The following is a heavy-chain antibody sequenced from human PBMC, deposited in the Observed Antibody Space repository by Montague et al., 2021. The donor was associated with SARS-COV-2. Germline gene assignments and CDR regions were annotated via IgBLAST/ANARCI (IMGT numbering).Heavy chain of an antibody. D-gene: IGHD2-15*01. Sequence: SETLSLTCTVSGGFISSYHHYWGWIRQPPGQGLVWIGAMYYSGSTWLNLSLKSRVTISVYTSKNQLSLNLRSVTAADTAVYFCGRFILSATSNPFDCWGPGALVTVSS. CDR1: GGFISSYHHY. J-gene: IGHJ4*02. V-gene: IGHV4-39*07. CDR3: GRFILSATSNPFDC. CDR2: MYYSGST.